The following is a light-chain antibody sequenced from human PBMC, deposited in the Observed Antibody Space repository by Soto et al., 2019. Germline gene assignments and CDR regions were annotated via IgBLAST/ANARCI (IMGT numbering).Light chain of an antibody. CDR3: ASWDSSLSGGNWV. CDR1: SSNIANNY. Sequence: QSVLTQPPSVSAAPGQTVTISCSGSSSNIANNYVSWYRHVPGTAPKLLIYDNNQRPSGIPDRFSASKSGTSATLAITGLQIGDEADYYCASWDSSLSGGNWVFGGGTKVTVL. V-gene: IGLV1-51*01. CDR2: DNN. J-gene: IGLJ3*02.